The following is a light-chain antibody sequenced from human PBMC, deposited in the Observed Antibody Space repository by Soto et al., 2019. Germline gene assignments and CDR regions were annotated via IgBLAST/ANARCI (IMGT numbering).Light chain of an antibody. CDR1: SSNIGNNY. CDR2: DNN. J-gene: IGLJ3*02. CDR3: GTWDSSLSAWV. V-gene: IGLV1-51*01. Sequence: QSVLTQPPSVSAAPGQKVSISCSGSSSNIGNNYVSWYQQVPGTAPKLLIYDNNKRPSGIPDRFSGSKSGTSATLVITGPQTGDEADYYCGTWDSSLSAWVFGGGTQLTVL.